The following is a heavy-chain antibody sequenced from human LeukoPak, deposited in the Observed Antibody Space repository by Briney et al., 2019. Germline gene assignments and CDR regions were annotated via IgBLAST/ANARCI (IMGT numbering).Heavy chain of an antibody. Sequence: PGGSLRLSRAASRLIFSGYRLNWVRQAPGKGLEWVSSISASDTYINYADSLKGRFTISRDNAKNSLNLQMHSLRAEGPVLYCVSREPSGGYCSSSSCSRYFQHWGQGTLVTVSS. J-gene: IGHJ1*01. D-gene: IGHD2-2*01. CDR1: RLIFSGYR. CDR2: ISASDTYI. CDR3: SREPSGGYCSSSSCSRYFQH. V-gene: IGHV3-21*01.